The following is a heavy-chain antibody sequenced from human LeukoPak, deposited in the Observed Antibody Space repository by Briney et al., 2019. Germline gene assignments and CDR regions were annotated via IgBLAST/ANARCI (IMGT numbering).Heavy chain of an antibody. D-gene: IGHD3-10*01. CDR3: ARNRGGQQFDC. Sequence: GGSLRLSCAASGFTFSDYWIDWVRQAPGQGLEWVANINTDGSTTDYVESVRGRFTISRDNTRNSLSLQMNNLRDEDTAVYYCARNRGGQQFDCWGQGTLLTVSS. V-gene: IGHV3-7*01. CDR2: INTDGSTT. J-gene: IGHJ4*02. CDR1: GFTFSDYW.